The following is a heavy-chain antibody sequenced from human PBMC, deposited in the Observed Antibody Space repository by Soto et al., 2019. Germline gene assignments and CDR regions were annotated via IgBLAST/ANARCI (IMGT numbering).Heavy chain of an antibody. CDR1: GGAISGSS. J-gene: IGHJ4*02. CDR3: ARGGWYLDV. CDR2: IYYTGSP. Sequence: SXTLSLACTVSGGAISGSSWSWIRQCPGKGLEWIAYIYYTGSPEYNPSLNSRVTISVDTSKNQFSLKLTAVTAADTAVYYCARGGWYLDVWGQGTVVTVSS. V-gene: IGHV4-59*01. D-gene: IGHD6-19*01.